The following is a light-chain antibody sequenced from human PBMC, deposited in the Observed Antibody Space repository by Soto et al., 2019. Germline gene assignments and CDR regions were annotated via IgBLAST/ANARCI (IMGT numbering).Light chain of an antibody. CDR1: QSVSRY. CDR3: QQRSNWPWT. V-gene: IGKV3-11*01. CDR2: DAS. J-gene: IGKJ1*01. Sequence: EFVLTQSPATLSLSPGERATLSCRASQSVSRYLAWYQQKPGQAPRLLIYDASNWATGIPARFSGSGSGTDFTLTISSLEPEDFAVYYCQQRSNWPWTFGQGTKVDIK.